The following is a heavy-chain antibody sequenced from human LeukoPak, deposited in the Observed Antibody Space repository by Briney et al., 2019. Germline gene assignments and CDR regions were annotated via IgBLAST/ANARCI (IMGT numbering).Heavy chain of an antibody. D-gene: IGHD3-3*01. V-gene: IGHV3-21*01. Sequence: GGSLRLSCAASGFTFSSYSMNWVRQAPGKGLEWVSSISSSSSYIYYADSVKGRFTISRDNAKNSLYLQMNSLRAEDTAVYYCARDKRKTYYDFWSGYKSVWWFDPWGQGTLVTVSS. CDR2: ISSSSSYI. CDR3: ARDKRKTYYDFWSGYKSVWWFDP. CDR1: GFTFSSYS. J-gene: IGHJ5*02.